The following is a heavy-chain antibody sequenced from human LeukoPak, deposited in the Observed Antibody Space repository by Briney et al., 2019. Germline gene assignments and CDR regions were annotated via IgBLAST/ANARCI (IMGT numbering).Heavy chain of an antibody. CDR2: ISGSGGST. V-gene: IGHV3-23*01. J-gene: IGHJ4*02. CDR3: AKENGFYDSSGYYLDYFDY. CDR1: GFTFSSYG. Sequence: GGSLRLSCAASGFTFSSYGMSWVRQAPGKGLEWVSAISGSGGSTYYADSVKGRFTISRDNSKNTLYLQMNSLRAEDTAVYYCAKENGFYDSSGYYLDYFDYWGQGTLVTVSS. D-gene: IGHD3-22*01.